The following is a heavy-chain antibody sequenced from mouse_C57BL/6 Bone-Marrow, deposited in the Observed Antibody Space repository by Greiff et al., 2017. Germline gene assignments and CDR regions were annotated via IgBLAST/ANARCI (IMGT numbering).Heavy chain of an antibody. D-gene: IGHD2-2*01. Sequence: QVQLQQSGAELVQPGASVKLSCKASGYTFTSYWMQWVKQRPGQGLEWIGEIAPSDSYTNYNQKFKGKATLTVDTSSSPSYMQLSSLTSEYSVFYYVAREEWLPSWFAYWGQGTLVTVSS. V-gene: IGHV1-50*01. J-gene: IGHJ3*01. CDR3: AREEWLPSWFAY. CDR1: GYTFTSYW. CDR2: IAPSDSYT.